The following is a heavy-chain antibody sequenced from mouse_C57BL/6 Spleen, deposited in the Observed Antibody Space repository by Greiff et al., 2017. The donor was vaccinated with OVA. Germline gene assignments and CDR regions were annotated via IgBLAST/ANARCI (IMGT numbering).Heavy chain of an antibody. CDR3: AREDYYGNDWYFDV. CDR2: IYPRDGST. CDR1: GYTFTSYD. J-gene: IGHJ1*03. Sequence: VQLQESGPELVKPGASVKLSCKASGYTFTSYDINWVKQRPGQGLEWIGWIYPRDGSTKYNEKFKGKATLTVDTSSSTAYMELHSLTSEDSAVYFCAREDYYGNDWYFDVWGTGTTVTVSS. V-gene: IGHV1-85*01. D-gene: IGHD1-1*01.